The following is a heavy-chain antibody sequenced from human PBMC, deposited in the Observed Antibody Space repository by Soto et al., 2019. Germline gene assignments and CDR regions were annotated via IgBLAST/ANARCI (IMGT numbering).Heavy chain of an antibody. J-gene: IGHJ6*03. CDR1: GGSFSGYY. Sequence: PSETLSLTCAVYGGSFSGYYWSWIRQPPGKGLEWIGEINHSGSTNYNPSLKSRVTISVDTSKNQFSLKLSSVTAADTAVYYCAKRGGRLYYYYMDVWGKGTTVTVSS. CDR2: INHSGST. CDR3: AKRGGRLYYYYMDV. V-gene: IGHV4-34*01. D-gene: IGHD3-16*01.